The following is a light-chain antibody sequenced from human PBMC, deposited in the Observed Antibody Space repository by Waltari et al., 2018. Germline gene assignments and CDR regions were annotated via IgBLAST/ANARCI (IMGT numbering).Light chain of an antibody. CDR1: QSLVHSDGNTY. CDR2: KVS. V-gene: IGKV2-30*02. J-gene: IGKJ1*01. Sequence: VVMTQSPLSLPVILGQPAPISCRSRQSLVHSDGNTYLNWFHQRPGQSPRRLIYKVSNRDSGVPDRFSGSGAGTDFTLEISRVEAEDVGVYYCMQGTQWSWTFGQGTKVEIE. CDR3: MQGTQWSWT.